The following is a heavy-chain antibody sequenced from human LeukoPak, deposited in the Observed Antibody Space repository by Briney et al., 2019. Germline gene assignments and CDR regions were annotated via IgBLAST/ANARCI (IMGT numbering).Heavy chain of an antibody. V-gene: IGHV3-21*04. D-gene: IGHD6-13*01. CDR3: AKEPSIAAAHNWFDP. Sequence: GGSLRLSCAASGFTFSSYSMNWVRQAPGKGLEWVSSISSSSSYIYYADSVKGRFTISRDNAKNSLYLQMNSLRAEDTAVYYCAKEPSIAAAHNWFDPWGQGTLVTVSS. CDR2: ISSSSSYI. CDR1: GFTFSSYS. J-gene: IGHJ5*02.